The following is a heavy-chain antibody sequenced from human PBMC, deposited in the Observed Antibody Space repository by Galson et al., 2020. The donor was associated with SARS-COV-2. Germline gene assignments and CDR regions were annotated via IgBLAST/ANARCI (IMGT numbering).Heavy chain of an antibody. CDR1: GFTFSSYG. J-gene: IGHJ6*03. V-gene: IGHV3-33*06. CDR2: IWYDGSNK. Sequence: GESLKISCAASGFTFSSYGMHWVRQAPGKGLEWVAVIWYDGSNKYYADSVKGRFTISRDNSKNTLYLQMNSLRAEDTAVYYCAKDGYYLYRYYYYYYMDVWGKGTTVTVSS. CDR3: AKDGYYLYRYYYYYYMDV. D-gene: IGHD3-16*02.